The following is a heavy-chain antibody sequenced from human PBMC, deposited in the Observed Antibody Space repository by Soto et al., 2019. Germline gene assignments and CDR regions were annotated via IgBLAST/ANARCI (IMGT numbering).Heavy chain of an antibody. CDR1: GYTFTSYD. J-gene: IGHJ5*02. D-gene: IGHD6-19*01. Sequence: QVQLVQSGAEVKKPGASVKVSCKASGYTFTSYDINWVRQATGQGLEWMGWMNPNSGNTGYAQKFQGRVTMTGNTSISTAYRELRRLRSEDTAVYYCASGRCSGWYGVWFAPWGQGTLVTVSS. V-gene: IGHV1-8*01. CDR2: MNPNSGNT. CDR3: ASGRCSGWYGVWFAP.